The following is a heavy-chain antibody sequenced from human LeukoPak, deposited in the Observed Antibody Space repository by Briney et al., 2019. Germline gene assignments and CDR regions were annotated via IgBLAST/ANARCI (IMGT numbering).Heavy chain of an antibody. CDR3: ARDQPNSSGWYGPYYYYYYGMDV. CDR2: IKQDGSEK. Sequence: PGGSLRLSCAASGFTFSSYAMSWVRQAPGKGLEWVANIKQDGSEKYYVDSVKGRFTISRDNAKNSLYLQMNSLRAEDTAVYYCARDQPNSSGWYGPYYYYYYGMDVWGQGTTVTVSS. V-gene: IGHV3-7*01. J-gene: IGHJ6*02. D-gene: IGHD6-19*01. CDR1: GFTFSSYA.